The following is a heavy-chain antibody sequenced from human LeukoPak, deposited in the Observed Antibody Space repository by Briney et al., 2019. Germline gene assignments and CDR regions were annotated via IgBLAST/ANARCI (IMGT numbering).Heavy chain of an antibody. J-gene: IGHJ3*02. D-gene: IGHD3-22*01. CDR1: GFTFSSYA. CDR2: ISYDGSNK. CDR3: ARASRKYYYDSSGYYFDAFDI. V-gene: IGHV3-30*04. Sequence: PGGSLRLSCAASGFTFSSYATHWVRQAPGKGLEWVAVISYDGSNKYYADSVKGRFTISRDNSKNTLYLQMNSLRAEDTAVYYCARASRKYYYDSSGYYFDAFDIWGQGTMVTVSS.